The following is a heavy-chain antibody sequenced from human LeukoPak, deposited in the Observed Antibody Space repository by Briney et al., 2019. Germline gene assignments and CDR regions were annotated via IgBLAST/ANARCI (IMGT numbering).Heavy chain of an antibody. Sequence: GGSLRPSCEASGFTFSSYWMSWVRQAPGKGLEWVANINEDGSEKYYVESVKGRFTVSRDNAKNSLYLQMDSLRAEDTAVYYCARDGPHYDFWSGPAYWGQGTLVTVSS. J-gene: IGHJ4*02. CDR2: INEDGSEK. D-gene: IGHD3-3*01. CDR1: GFTFSSYW. V-gene: IGHV3-7*04. CDR3: ARDGPHYDFWSGPAY.